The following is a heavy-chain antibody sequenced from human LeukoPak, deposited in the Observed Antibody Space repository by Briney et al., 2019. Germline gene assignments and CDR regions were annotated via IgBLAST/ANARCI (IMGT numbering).Heavy chain of an antibody. CDR1: GFTFSSYA. CDR3: AKSSGYHYGGPVYYFDY. D-gene: IGHD3-22*01. J-gene: IGHJ4*02. CDR2: ISGSGGST. Sequence: PGGSLRLSCAASGFTFSSYAMSWVRQAPGKGLEWVSAISGSGGSTYYADSVKGRFTISRDNSKNTLYLQMNSLRAEDTAVYYCAKSSGYHYGGPVYYFDYWGQGTLVTVSS. V-gene: IGHV3-23*01.